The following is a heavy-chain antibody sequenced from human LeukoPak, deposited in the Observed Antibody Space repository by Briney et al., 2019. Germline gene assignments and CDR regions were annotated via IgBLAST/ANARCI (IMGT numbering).Heavy chain of an antibody. V-gene: IGHV4-59*01. CDR2: ISYSGST. D-gene: IGHD5-12*01. CDR1: GGSISNYH. Sequence: SETLSLTCTVSGGSISNYHWSWIRQPPGKGLEWIGCISYSGSTNYNPSLKSRVAISVDTSKNRFSLNLSSVTAADTAVYYCARGYDSGYDRPLDFWGQGTLVTVSS. CDR3: ARGYDSGYDRPLDF. J-gene: IGHJ4*02.